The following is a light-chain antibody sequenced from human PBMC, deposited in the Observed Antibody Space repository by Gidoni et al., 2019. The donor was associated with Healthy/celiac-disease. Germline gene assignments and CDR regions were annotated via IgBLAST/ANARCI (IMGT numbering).Light chain of an antibody. Sequence: QSALPQPASVSVSPGQSITISCTGTSSDVGGYNYVSWYQQHPGKAPKLMIYEVSNRPSGVSNRFSGSKSGNTASLTISGLQAEDEADYYCSSYTSSSVVFGGGTKLTVL. V-gene: IGLV2-14*01. CDR2: EVS. J-gene: IGLJ2*01. CDR3: SSYTSSSVV. CDR1: SSDVGGYNY.